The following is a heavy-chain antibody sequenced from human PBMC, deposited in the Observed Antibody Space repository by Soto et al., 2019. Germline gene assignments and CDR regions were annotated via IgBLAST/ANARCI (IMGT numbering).Heavy chain of an antibody. Sequence: GGSLRLSCAASGFTFSSYGMHWVRQAPGKGLEWVAVISYDGSNKYYADSVKGRFTISRDNSKNTLYLQMNSLRAEDTAVYYCAKDRIGYSYGSSYYYYYMDVWGKGTTVTVSS. CDR2: ISYDGSNK. D-gene: IGHD5-18*01. J-gene: IGHJ6*03. CDR3: AKDRIGYSYGSSYYYYYMDV. V-gene: IGHV3-30*18. CDR1: GFTFSSYG.